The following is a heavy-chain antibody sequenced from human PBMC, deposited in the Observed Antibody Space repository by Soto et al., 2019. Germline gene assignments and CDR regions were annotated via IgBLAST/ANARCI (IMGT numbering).Heavy chain of an antibody. CDR1: GGSISSGDYY. CDR3: ARVVTIFGVVNHFDY. CDR2: IYYSGST. D-gene: IGHD3-3*01. V-gene: IGHV4-30-4*01. J-gene: IGHJ4*02. Sequence: SETLSLTCTVSGGSISSGDYYWSWIRQPPGKGLEWIGYIYYSGSTYYNPSLKSRVTISVDTSKNQFSLKLSSVTAADTAVYYCARVVTIFGVVNHFDYWGQGTLVTVSS.